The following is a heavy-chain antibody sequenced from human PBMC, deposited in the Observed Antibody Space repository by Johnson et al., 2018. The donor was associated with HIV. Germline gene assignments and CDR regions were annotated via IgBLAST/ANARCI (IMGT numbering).Heavy chain of an antibody. CDR3: AKMLDLGDDSSAFDI. CDR1: GFTVSSNY. V-gene: IGHV3-66*01. D-gene: IGHD3-22*01. J-gene: IGHJ3*02. Sequence: VQLVESGGGLVQPGGSLRLSCAASGFTVSSNYMSWVRQAPGKGLEWVSVIYSGGSTYYADSVKGRCPISRDNSKNTLYLQMNSLRVEDTAMYYCAKMLDLGDDSSAFDIWGQGTLVTVSS. CDR2: IYSGGST.